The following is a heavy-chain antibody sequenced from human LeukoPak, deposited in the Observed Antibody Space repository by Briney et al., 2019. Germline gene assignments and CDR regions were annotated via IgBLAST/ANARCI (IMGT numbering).Heavy chain of an antibody. CDR2: IYYSGST. J-gene: IGHJ4*02. Sequence: SQTLSLTCTVSGGSISSGDYYWSWIRQPPGKGLEWIGYIYYSGSTYYNPSLKSRVTISVDTSKNQFSLKLSSATAADTAVYYCARALYYYGSGSHFDYWGQGTLVTVSS. CDR3: ARALYYYGSGSHFDY. CDR1: GGSISSGDYY. D-gene: IGHD3-10*01. V-gene: IGHV4-30-4*01.